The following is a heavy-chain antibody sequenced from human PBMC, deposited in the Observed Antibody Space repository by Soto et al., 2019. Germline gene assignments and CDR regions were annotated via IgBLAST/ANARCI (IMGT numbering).Heavy chain of an antibody. D-gene: IGHD3-10*01. J-gene: IGHJ4*02. CDR1: GFTFDDYA. V-gene: IGHV3-9*01. Sequence: EVQLVESGGGLVQPGRSVRLSCAASGFTFDDYAMHWVRQAPGKGLEWVSGISWNSGSIGYADSVKGRFTISRDNAKNSLYLQMNSLRAEDTALYYCARDMVRGVIIPIQGFDYWGQGTLVTVSS. CDR2: ISWNSGSI. CDR3: ARDMVRGVIIPIQGFDY.